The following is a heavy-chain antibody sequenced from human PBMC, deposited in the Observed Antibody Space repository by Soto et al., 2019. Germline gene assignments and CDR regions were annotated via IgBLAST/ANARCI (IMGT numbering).Heavy chain of an antibody. CDR3: TTGGNSYDWGY. V-gene: IGHV3-74*01. CDR2: VSPDGSSS. Sequence: EVQLVESGGGSVQPGGSLRLSCVGSGITFSNYWMHSVRQVPGKGPVWVSRVSPDGSSSSYADFVKGRFIVSRDTAKKGENLQVNSVGAGDTVVYYSTTGGNSYDWGYWGHGTLVTGSS. D-gene: IGHD3-16*01. J-gene: IGHJ4*03. CDR1: GITFSNYW.